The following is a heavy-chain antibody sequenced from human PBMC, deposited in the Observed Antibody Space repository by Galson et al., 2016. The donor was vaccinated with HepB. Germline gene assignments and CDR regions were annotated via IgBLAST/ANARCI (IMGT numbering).Heavy chain of an antibody. Sequence: SLRLSCAASGFTVSTNYMSWVRQAPGKGLEWVSVIYSDDSTYYADSVKGRFTISRDNSENTVYFQLNSLRVEDTAVYYCARDSPLPAAFDHWGQGTLVTVTS. J-gene: IGHJ4*02. CDR3: ARDSPLPAAFDH. V-gene: IGHV3-66*01. D-gene: IGHD2-2*01. CDR2: IYSDDST. CDR1: GFTVSTNY.